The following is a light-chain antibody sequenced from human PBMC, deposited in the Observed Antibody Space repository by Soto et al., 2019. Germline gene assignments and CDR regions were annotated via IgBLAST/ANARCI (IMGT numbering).Light chain of an antibody. CDR2: GAS. V-gene: IGKV3-20*01. CDR1: QSVSSSY. J-gene: IGKJ1*01. Sequence: EIVLTQSPGTLSFSPGERATLSCRASQSVSSSYLAWYQQKPGQAPRLLIYGASSRATGIPDRFSGSGSGTDFTLTISRLEPEDFAVHYCQQYGSSPQTCGQGTKVDIX. CDR3: QQYGSSPQT.